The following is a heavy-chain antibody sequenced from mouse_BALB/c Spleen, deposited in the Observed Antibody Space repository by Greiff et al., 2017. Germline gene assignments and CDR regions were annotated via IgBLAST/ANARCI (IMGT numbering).Heavy chain of an antibody. CDR2: IWAGGST. V-gene: IGHV2-9*02. CDR3: ASPFYRYDDGGFDY. CDR1: GFSLTSYG. D-gene: IGHD2-14*01. Sequence: QVQLQQSGPGLVAPSQSLSITCTVSGFSLTSYGVHWVRQPPGKGLEWLGVIWAGGSTNYNSALMSRLSISKDNSKSQVFLKMNSLQTDDTAMYYCASPFYRYDDGGFDYWGQGTTLTVSS. J-gene: IGHJ2*01.